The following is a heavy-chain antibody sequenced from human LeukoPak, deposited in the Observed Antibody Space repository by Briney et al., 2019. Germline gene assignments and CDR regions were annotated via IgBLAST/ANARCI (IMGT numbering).Heavy chain of an antibody. CDR1: GGSIRSYY. CDR3: AREGRDGPKNY. Sequence: SETLSLTCTVSGGSIRSYYWSWIRQPPGKGLEWIGYIYYSGSTNYNPSLKSRVTISVDTSKNQFSLKLSSVTAADTAVYYCAREGRDGPKNYWGQGTLVTVSS. J-gene: IGHJ4*02. D-gene: IGHD5-24*01. V-gene: IGHV4-59*01. CDR2: IYYSGST.